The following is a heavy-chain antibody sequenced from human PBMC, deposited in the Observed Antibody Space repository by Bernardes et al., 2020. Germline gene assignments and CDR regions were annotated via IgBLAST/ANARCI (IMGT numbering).Heavy chain of an antibody. CDR2: IYYSGST. D-gene: IGHD6-19*01. CDR1: GGSISSSSYY. CDR3: ARSGLIAVAGNEVSGAFDI. Sequence: ETLSLTCTVSGGSISSSSYYWGWIRQPPGKGLEWIGSIYYSGSTYYNPSLKSRVTISVDTSKNQFSLKLSSVTAADTAVYYCARSGLIAVAGNEVSGAFDIWGQGTMVTVSS. V-gene: IGHV4-39*01. J-gene: IGHJ3*02.